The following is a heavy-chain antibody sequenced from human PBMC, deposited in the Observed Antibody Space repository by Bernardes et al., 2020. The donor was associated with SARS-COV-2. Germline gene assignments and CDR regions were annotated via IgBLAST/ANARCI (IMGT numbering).Heavy chain of an antibody. V-gene: IGHV3-23*01. D-gene: IGHD3-10*01. CDR1: GFTFSSYA. Sequence: GGSLRLSCAASGFTFSSYAMSWVRQAPGKGLEWVSAISGSGGSTYYADSVKGRFTISRDNSKNTLYLQMNSLRAEDTAVYYCAKDFSSWPLSSLGMDVWGQGTTVTVSS. CDR3: AKDFSSWPLSSLGMDV. J-gene: IGHJ6*02. CDR2: ISGSGGST.